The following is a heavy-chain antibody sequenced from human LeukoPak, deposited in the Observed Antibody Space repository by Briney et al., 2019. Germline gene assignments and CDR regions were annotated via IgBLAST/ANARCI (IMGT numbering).Heavy chain of an antibody. CDR1: GFTVSSNY. D-gene: IGHD3-22*01. J-gene: IGHJ4*02. CDR3: AKDARMITMIVVVITSGPDYFDY. CDR2: ISGSGGST. V-gene: IGHV3-23*01. Sequence: GGSLRLSCAASGFTVSSNYMSWVRQAPGKGLEWVSAISGSGGSTYYADSVKGRFTISRDNSKNTLYLQMNSLRAEDTAVYYCAKDARMITMIVVVITSGPDYFDYWGQGTLVTVSS.